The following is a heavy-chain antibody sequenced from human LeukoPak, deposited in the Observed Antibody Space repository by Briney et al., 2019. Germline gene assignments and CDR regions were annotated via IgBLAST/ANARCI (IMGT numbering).Heavy chain of an antibody. J-gene: IGHJ6*03. V-gene: IGHV4-61*05. CDR3: ARTTEGGYTYGYFYYYYMDV. CDR2: IYYSGST. Sequence: KPSETLSPTCTVSGGSISSSSYYWGWIRQPPGKGLEWIGYIYYSGSTNYNPSLKSRVTISVDTSKNQFSLKLTSVTAADTAVYYCARTTEGGYTYGYFYYYYMDVWGKGTTVTISS. CDR1: GGSISSSSYY. D-gene: IGHD5-18*01.